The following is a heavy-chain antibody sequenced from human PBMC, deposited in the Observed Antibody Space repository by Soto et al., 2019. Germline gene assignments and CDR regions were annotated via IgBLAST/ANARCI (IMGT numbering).Heavy chain of an antibody. Sequence: EVQLVESGGGLVKPGGSLRLSCAASGFTFNTYDMNWVRQAPGKGLEWVSSITTSSAYIYYADSLKGRITISRVNAKNPLFLQMNSLRAEDTAVYYCVRSGTARLLRHSWFDTWGQGTLVTVSS. J-gene: IGHJ5*02. V-gene: IGHV3-21*01. CDR2: ITTSSAYI. CDR1: GFTFNTYD. D-gene: IGHD2-21*01. CDR3: VRSGTARLLRHSWFDT.